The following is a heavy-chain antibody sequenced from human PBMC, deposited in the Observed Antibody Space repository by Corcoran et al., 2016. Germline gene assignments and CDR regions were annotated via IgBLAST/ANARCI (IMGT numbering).Heavy chain of an antibody. CDR3: VKEKITGYSSGWYPSYFDY. V-gene: IGHV3-30*18. CDR2: ISYDGSNK. D-gene: IGHD6-19*01. Sequence: QVQLVESGGGVVQPGRSLRLSCAASGFTFSSYGMHWVRQAPGKGLEWVAVISYDGSNKYYADSVKGRFTISRDNSKNTLYLQRNSLRAEDTAVYYCVKEKITGYSSGWYPSYFDYWGQGTLVTVSS. J-gene: IGHJ4*02. CDR1: GFTFSSYG.